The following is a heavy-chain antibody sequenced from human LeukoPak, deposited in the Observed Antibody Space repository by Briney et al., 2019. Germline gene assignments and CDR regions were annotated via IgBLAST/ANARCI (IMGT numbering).Heavy chain of an antibody. Sequence: SETLSLTCTVSRGSISSSSYYWGWIRQPPGRGLEWIGTIYYSGSTFYNPSLKSRVTISVDASKNLFSLKVNSVTAADTAVYYYARHPVGLRPLDHWPQGTLVTVSS. CDR1: RGSISSSSYY. V-gene: IGHV4-39*01. D-gene: IGHD4-17*01. J-gene: IGHJ4*02. CDR3: ARHPVGLRPLDH. CDR2: IYYSGST.